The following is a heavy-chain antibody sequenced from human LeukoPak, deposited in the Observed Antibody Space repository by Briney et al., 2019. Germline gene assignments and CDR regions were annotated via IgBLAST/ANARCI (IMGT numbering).Heavy chain of an antibody. J-gene: IGHJ4*02. CDR2: ISYDGSNK. D-gene: IGHD6-19*01. CDR1: GFTFSSYA. CDR3: ARGQQWLRGWADY. Sequence: GRSLRLSCAASGFTFSSYAMHWVRQAPGKGLEWVAVISYDGSNKYYADSVKGRFTISRDNSKNTLYLQMNSLRAEDTAVYYCARGQQWLRGWADYWGQGTLVTVSS. V-gene: IGHV3-30-3*01.